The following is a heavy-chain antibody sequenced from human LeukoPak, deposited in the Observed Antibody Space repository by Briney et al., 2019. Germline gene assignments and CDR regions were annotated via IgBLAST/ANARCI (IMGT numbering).Heavy chain of an antibody. CDR3: ARRESYYDSRGYIVY. CDR1: GYTFTDYY. CDR2: INPNSGGT. V-gene: IGHV1-2*02. Sequence: ASVKVSCKASGYTFTDYYMHWVRQAPGQGLEWMGWINPNSGGTNYAQKFQGRVTMTRDTSISTAYMELSRLRSDDTAVYYCARRESYYDSRGYIVYWGQGTLVTVSS. D-gene: IGHD3-22*01. J-gene: IGHJ4*02.